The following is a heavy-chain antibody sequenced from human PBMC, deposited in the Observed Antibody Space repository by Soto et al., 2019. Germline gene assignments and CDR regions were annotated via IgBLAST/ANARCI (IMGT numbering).Heavy chain of an antibody. CDR1: GGSFSGYY. CDR2: INHSGST. V-gene: IGHV4-34*01. D-gene: IGHD6-25*01. J-gene: IGHJ5*02. CDR3: ARWPSGWWFDP. Sequence: SETLSLTCAVYGGSFSGYYWSWIRQPPGKGLEWIGEINHSGSTNYNPSLKSRVTISVDTSKNQFSLKLSSVTAADTAVYYCARWPSGWWFDPWGQGTLVTVSS.